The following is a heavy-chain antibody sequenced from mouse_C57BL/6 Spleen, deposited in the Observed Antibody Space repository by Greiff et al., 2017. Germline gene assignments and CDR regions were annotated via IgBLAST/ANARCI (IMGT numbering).Heavy chain of an antibody. CDR2: IHPNSGST. V-gene: IGHV1-64*01. Sequence: QVQLQQPGAELVKPGASVTLSCKASGYTFTSYWMHWVKQRPGQGLEWIGMIHPNSGSTNYNEKFKSKATLTVDKSSSTAYMQLSSLTSEDSAVYYCAAGGFLSDYDEGAMDYWGQGTSVTVSS. J-gene: IGHJ4*01. D-gene: IGHD2-4*01. CDR3: AAGGFLSDYDEGAMDY. CDR1: GYTFTSYW.